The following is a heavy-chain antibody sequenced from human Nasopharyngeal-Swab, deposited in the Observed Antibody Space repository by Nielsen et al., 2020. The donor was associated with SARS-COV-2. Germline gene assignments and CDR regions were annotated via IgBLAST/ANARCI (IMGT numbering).Heavy chain of an antibody. V-gene: IGHV3-15*01. J-gene: IGHJ4*02. D-gene: IGHD3-9*01. Sequence: GGSLRLSCAASGFTFSSYEMNWVRQAPGKGLEWVGRIKSKTDGGTTDYAAPVKGRFTISRDDSKNTLYLQMNSLKTEDTAVYYCTTDRNTYYDILTGYHEYPDYWGQGTLVTVSS. CDR2: IKSKTDGGTT. CDR3: TTDRNTYYDILTGYHEYPDY. CDR1: GFTFSSYE.